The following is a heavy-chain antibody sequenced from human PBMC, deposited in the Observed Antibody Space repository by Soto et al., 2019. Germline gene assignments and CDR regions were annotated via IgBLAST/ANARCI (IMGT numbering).Heavy chain of an antibody. D-gene: IGHD6-13*01. V-gene: IGHV1-18*04. J-gene: IGHJ5*02. Sequence: GASVKVSCKASGYTFTSYGISWVRQAPGQGLEWMGWISAYNGNTNYAQKLQGRVTMTTDTSTSTAYLELRSLRSDDTAVYYCARAPNKYSSSWYGSWFDPWGQGTLVTVSS. CDR3: ARAPNKYSSSWYGSWFDP. CDR2: ISAYNGNT. CDR1: GYTFTSYG.